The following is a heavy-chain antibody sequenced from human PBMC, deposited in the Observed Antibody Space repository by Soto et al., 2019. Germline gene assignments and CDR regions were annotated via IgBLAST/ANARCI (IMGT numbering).Heavy chain of an antibody. J-gene: IGHJ4*02. CDR3: ARGRYGDY. Sequence: QVHLVQSGAEVKKPGASVKVSCKGSGYAFTTYGITWVRQAPGQGLEWMGWISAHNGNTNYAQKLQGRVTVTRDTSTSTAYMELRRLRSDDTAVYYCARGRYGDYWGQGAVVTVSS. CDR1: GYAFTTYG. D-gene: IGHD1-1*01. CDR2: ISAHNGNT. V-gene: IGHV1-18*01.